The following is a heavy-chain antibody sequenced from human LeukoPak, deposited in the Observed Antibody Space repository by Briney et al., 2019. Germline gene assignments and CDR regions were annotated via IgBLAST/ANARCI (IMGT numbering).Heavy chain of an antibody. D-gene: IGHD3-22*01. CDR1: VFTLCDHL. CDR3: ARDGAEGDDSAFDV. Sequence: GGSLRLFCVASVFTLCDHLMDCVRRATGGAREWIGRERRKSKKYTGEYGASVKGRFCISGDESRNSMFLQLNSLKTEDTAMYYCARDGAEGDDSAFDVWGQGTMVTVSS. CDR2: ERRKSKKYTG. J-gene: IGHJ3*01. V-gene: IGHV3-72*01.